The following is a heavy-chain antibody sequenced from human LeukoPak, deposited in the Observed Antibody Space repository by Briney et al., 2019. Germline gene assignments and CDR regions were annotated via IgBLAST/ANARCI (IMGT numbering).Heavy chain of an antibody. CDR3: AKDARRSDGWYFFDH. CDR1: GFAFSSQA. J-gene: IGHJ4*02. V-gene: IGHV3-23*01. D-gene: IGHD6-19*01. Sequence: GGSLRLSCAASGFAFSSQAMGWVRQAPGKGLEWVSVISDSGDITYYADSVKGRFTISRDNSKNTLYLQMISLRAGDTAVYYCAKDARRSDGWYFFDHWGQGTLVTVSP. CDR2: ISDSGDIT.